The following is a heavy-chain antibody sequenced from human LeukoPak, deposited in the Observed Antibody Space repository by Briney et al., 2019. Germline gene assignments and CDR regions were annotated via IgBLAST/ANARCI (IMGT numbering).Heavy chain of an antibody. Sequence: GGSLRLSCAASGFTFSSYAMRWVRQAPGKGLEWVAVISYDGSNKYYADSVKGRFTISRDNSKNTLYLQMNSLRAEDTAVYYCARDFWSGYFVRGLYGMDVGREGSTATVPA. D-gene: IGHD3-3*01. CDR2: ISYDGSNK. J-gene: IGHJ6*01. V-gene: IGHV3-30-3*01. CDR3: ARDFWSGYFVRGLYGMDV. CDR1: GFTFSSYA.